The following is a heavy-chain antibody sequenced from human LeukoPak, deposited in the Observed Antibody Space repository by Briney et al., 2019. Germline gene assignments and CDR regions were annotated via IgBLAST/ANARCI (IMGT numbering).Heavy chain of an antibody. V-gene: IGHV3-7*01. CDR3: ATDGGVAGLFQY. Sequence: GGSLRLSCAASGFTFSGYWMSWVRQTPGNGLEWVANIKEDGNEKYYVDSVKGRFTISRDNAKNSLYLQMSSLRAEDTAVYYCATDGGVAGLFQYWGQGTLVTVSS. D-gene: IGHD6-19*01. CDR2: IKEDGNEK. J-gene: IGHJ4*02. CDR1: GFTFSGYW.